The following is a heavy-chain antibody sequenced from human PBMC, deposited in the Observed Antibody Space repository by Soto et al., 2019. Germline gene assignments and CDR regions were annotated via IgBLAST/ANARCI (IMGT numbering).Heavy chain of an antibody. CDR1: GFTFSSYT. Sequence: EVQLLESGGGLVQPGGSLRLSCAAPGFTFSSYTMTWVRQAPGKGLEWVSAIGASGGGAYYADSVKGRFTISRDNSKNTLYLQMNSLGAEDTAIYYCAKDKGAARPLYFDSWGQGTLVTVSS. CDR2: IGASGGGA. CDR3: AKDKGAARPLYFDS. D-gene: IGHD6-6*01. V-gene: IGHV3-23*01. J-gene: IGHJ4*02.